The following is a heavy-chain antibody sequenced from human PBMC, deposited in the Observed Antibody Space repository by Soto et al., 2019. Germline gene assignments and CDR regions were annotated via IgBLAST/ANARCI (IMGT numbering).Heavy chain of an antibody. J-gene: IGHJ4*02. CDR1: GFSLSTSGVG. Sequence: QITLKESGPTLVKPTQTLTLTCTFSGFSLSTSGVGVGWIRQPPGKALEWLALIYWDDDKRNSPSLKSRLTIYKSTSKTQVVLTMTTMDPVHTATDCGARRYDDTCCDYWGQATLVTVSS. D-gene: IGHD3-9*01. CDR2: IYWDDDK. V-gene: IGHV2-5*02. CDR3: ARRYDDTCCDY.